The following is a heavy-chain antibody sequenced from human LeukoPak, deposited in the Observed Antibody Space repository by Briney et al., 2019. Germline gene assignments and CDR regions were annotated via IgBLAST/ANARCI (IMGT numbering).Heavy chain of an antibody. V-gene: IGHV4-59*01. CDR1: GGSISPYY. CDR2: IYYSGST. CDR3: AGGHYDSRGYSEPFDP. D-gene: IGHD3-22*01. Sequence: SETLSLTCTVSGGSISPYYWSWIRQPPGKRLEWIGYIYYSGSTNYNPSLKSRVTISVDTSKNQFSLKLSSVTAADTAVYYCAGGHYDSRGYSEPFDPWGQGTLVTVSS. J-gene: IGHJ5*02.